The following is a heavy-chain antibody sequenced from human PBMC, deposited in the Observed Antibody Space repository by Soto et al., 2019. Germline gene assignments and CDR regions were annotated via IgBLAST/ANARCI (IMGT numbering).Heavy chain of an antibody. CDR3: ARAGYDFWSGPNDY. D-gene: IGHD3-3*01. J-gene: IGHJ4*02. Sequence: GGSLRLSCAASGFTFSSYWMSWVRQAPGKGLEWVANIKQDGSEKYYVDSVKGRFTISRDNAKNSLYLQMNSLRAEDTAVYYCARAGYDFWSGPNDYWGQGTLVTVSS. V-gene: IGHV3-7*01. CDR2: IKQDGSEK. CDR1: GFTFSSYW.